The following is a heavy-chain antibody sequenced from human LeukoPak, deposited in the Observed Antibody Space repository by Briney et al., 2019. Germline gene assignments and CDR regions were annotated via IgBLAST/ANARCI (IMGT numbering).Heavy chain of an antibody. V-gene: IGHV3-23*01. D-gene: IGHD5/OR15-5a*01. CDR3: ARDKVSGPTLLDF. CDR2: ISGSGVTT. CDR1: GITFSSYG. J-gene: IGHJ4*02. Sequence: GGSLRLSCAASGITFSSYGMSWVRQAPGKGLEWVSAISGSGVTTYYADSVKGRFTISRDNSKNTLFLQMNSLRAEDTAVYYCARDKVSGPTLLDFWGQGTLVTVSS.